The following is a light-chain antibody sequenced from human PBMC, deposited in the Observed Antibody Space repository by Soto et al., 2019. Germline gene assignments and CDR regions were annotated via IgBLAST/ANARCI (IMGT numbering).Light chain of an antibody. CDR3: QQYGTTPWT. CDR1: QSVRNDH. J-gene: IGKJ1*01. CDR2: RAV. Sequence: IVLKHSPTTLSLSPGGRASMYCRASQSVRNDHVAWYQQKTGQAPRLLISRAVTRAIGIPDRFSGSGSGTGFTLPISSLEPEDFALYYCQQYGTTPWTFGQGTKVDIK. V-gene: IGKV3-20*01.